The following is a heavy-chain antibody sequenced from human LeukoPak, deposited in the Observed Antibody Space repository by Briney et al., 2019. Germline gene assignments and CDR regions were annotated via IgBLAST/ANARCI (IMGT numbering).Heavy chain of an antibody. CDR3: ARGTPRRGYSYGLFDY. V-gene: IGHV3-9*01. J-gene: IGHJ4*02. Sequence: GGSLRLSCSAAGFTFDNYAMHWVRYAPMKGLEWVASINWRSDEIGYADSVKGRFTISRDNAKNSLYLQMNSLRAEDTAVYYCARGTPRRGYSYGLFDYWGQGTLVTVSS. CDR1: GFTFDNYA. D-gene: IGHD5-18*01. CDR2: INWRSDEI.